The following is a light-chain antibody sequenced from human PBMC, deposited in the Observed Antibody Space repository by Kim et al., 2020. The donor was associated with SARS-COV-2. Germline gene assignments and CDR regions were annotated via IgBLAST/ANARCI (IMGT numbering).Light chain of an antibody. CDR2: GTS. V-gene: IGKV3-20*01. CDR1: QSVSSTY. Sequence: EIVLTQSPGTLSLSQGERATLSCRASQSVSSTYLAWYQHKPGQSPRLLIYGTSSRATGIPDRFSGSGSGTDFTLTISRVEPEDFAVYYCQQYGSSLLTYGGETKVDIK. J-gene: IGKJ4*01. CDR3: QQYGSSLLT.